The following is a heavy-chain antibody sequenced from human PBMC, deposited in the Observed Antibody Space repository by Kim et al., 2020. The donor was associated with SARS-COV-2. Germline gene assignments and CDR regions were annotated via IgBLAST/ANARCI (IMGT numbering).Heavy chain of an antibody. J-gene: IGHJ4*02. CDR1: GGSISSYY. CDR2: IYYSGST. D-gene: IGHD2-15*01. CDR3: ARTRYLGYCSGGSCYKGGRYFDY. V-gene: IGHV4-59*08. Sequence: ETLSLTCTVSGGSISSYYWSWIRQPPGKGLEWIGYIYYSGSTNYNPSLKSRVTISVDTSKNQFSLKLSSVTAADTAVYYCARTRYLGYCSGGSCYKGGRYFDYWGQGTLVTVSS.